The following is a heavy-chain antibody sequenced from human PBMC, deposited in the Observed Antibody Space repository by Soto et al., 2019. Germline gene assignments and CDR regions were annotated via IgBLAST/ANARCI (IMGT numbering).Heavy chain of an antibody. J-gene: IGHJ6*02. V-gene: IGHV3-33*01. CDR1: GFTFSSYG. CDR2: IWYDGSNK. Sequence: PGGSLRLSCAASGFTFSSYGMHWVRQAPGKGLEWVAVIWYDGSNKYYADSVKGRFTISRDNSKNTLYLQMNSLRAEDTAVYYCARDWGSSRWYGSNYGMDGWGQGNTVTVSS. CDR3: ARDWGSSRWYGSNYGMDG. D-gene: IGHD6-13*01.